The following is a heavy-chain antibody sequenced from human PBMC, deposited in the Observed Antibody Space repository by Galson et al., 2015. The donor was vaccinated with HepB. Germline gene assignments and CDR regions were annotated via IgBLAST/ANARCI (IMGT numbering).Heavy chain of an antibody. V-gene: IGHV2-5*02. CDR1: GFSLSTSGVG. J-gene: IGHJ6*03. CDR3: AHRGWNWDYYYYYMDV. CDR2: IYWDDDK. Sequence: PALVKPTQTLTLTCTFSGFSLSTSGVGVGWIRQPPGKALEWLALIYWDDDKRYSPSLKSRLTITKDTSKNQVVLTMTNMDPVDTATYYCAHRGWNWDYYYYYMDVWGKGTTVTVSS. D-gene: IGHD1-7*01.